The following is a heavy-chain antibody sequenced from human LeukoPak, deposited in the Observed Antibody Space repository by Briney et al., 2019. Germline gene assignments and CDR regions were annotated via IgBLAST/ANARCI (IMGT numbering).Heavy chain of an antibody. V-gene: IGHV4-31*03. J-gene: IGHJ5*02. CDR2: IYYSGST. D-gene: IGHD2-2*02. Sequence: MPSETLSLTCTVSGGSISSGGYYWSWIRQHPGKGLEWIGYIYYSGSTYYNPSLKGRLTISIDTSKNQFSLKMNSVTAADTAVYFCARGGAGHCIYNSCFTLDPWGQGTLVTVSS. CDR1: GGSISSGGYY. CDR3: ARGGAGHCIYNSCFTLDP.